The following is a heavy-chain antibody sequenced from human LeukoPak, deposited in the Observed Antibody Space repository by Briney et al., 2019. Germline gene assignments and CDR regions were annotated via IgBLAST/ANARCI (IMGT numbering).Heavy chain of an antibody. D-gene: IGHD6-6*01. Sequence: KTSETLSLTCTVSGGSISSSSYYWGWIRQPPGKGLEWIGSIYYSGSTYYNPSLKSRVTISVDTSKNQFSLKLSSVTAADTAVYYCASQGDTIDQYSSSFLDYWGQGTLVTVSS. V-gene: IGHV4-39*01. CDR2: IYYSGST. CDR3: ASQGDTIDQYSSSFLDY. CDR1: GGSISSSSYY. J-gene: IGHJ4*02.